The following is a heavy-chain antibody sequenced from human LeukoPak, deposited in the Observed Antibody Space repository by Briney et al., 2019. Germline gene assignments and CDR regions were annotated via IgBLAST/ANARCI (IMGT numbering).Heavy chain of an antibody. Sequence: ASVKVSCKASGYTFSDYYVHWVRQAPGQGLEWMGWINPKRGGTKYTQEFQGRVAMTRDTSISTAYMELSRLGSDDTALYYCARRYCTSSSCYVDYWGQGTQVTVSS. J-gene: IGHJ4*02. CDR3: ARRYCTSSSCYVDY. CDR2: INPKRGGT. D-gene: IGHD2-2*01. V-gene: IGHV1-2*02. CDR1: GYTFSDYY.